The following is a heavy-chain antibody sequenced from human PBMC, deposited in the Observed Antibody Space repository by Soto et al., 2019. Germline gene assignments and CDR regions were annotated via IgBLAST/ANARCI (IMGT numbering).Heavy chain of an antibody. J-gene: IGHJ5*02. CDR2: IKSKVDGGTT. Sequence: EVQLVESGGGLVKPGGSLRLGCEVSGFTVGSAWMNWVRQAPGKGLVWVGRIKSKVDGGTTDYAEPVKGRFTISLDDSQNTLYLQMESLKTEGTAVYYCTSATQRARTEEMARSWGQGILVTVSS. V-gene: IGHV3-15*07. CDR1: GFTVGSAW. D-gene: IGHD2-8*01. CDR3: TSATQRARTEEMARS.